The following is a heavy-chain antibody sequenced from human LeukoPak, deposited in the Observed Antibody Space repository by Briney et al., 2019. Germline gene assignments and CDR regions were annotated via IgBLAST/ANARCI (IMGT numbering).Heavy chain of an antibody. V-gene: IGHV4-39*02. CDR3: AREKISIAAAGTPPFDY. CDR2: IYYSGST. CDR1: GGSISSSSYY. J-gene: IGHJ4*02. D-gene: IGHD6-13*01. Sequence: PSETLSLTCTVSGGSISSSSYYWGWIRQPPGKGLEWIGNIYYSGSTYYNPSLKSRVTISVDTSKNQFSLKLSSVTAADTAVYYCAREKISIAAAGTPPFDYWGQGTLVTVSS.